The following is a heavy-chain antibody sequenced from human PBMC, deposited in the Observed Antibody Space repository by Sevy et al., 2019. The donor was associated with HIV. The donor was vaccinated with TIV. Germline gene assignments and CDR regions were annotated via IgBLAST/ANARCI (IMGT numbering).Heavy chain of an antibody. CDR1: GFTFSSYG. CDR3: ARDYDLEHYFDY. CDR2: ISYAGSNK. D-gene: IGHD3-22*01. J-gene: IGHJ4*02. V-gene: IGHV3-30*03. Sequence: GGSLRLSCAASGFTFSSYGMHWVRQAPGKGLEWVAVISYAGSNKYYADSVKGRFTISRDNSKNTLYLQMNSLRAEDTAVYYCARDYDLEHYFDYWGQGTLVTVSS.